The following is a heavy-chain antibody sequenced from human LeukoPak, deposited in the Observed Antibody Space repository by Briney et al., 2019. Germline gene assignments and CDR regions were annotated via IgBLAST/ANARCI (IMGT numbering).Heavy chain of an antibody. CDR2: ISSSSSTI. V-gene: IGHV3-48*01. CDR3: ARGAYCGGDCYSAYYYYMDV. D-gene: IGHD2-21*02. CDR1: GFTFSSYS. Sequence: GGSLRLSCAASGFTFSSYSMNWVRQAPGKGLEWVSYISSSSSTIYYADSVKGRFTISRDNAKNSLYLQMNSLRAEDTAVYYRARGAYCGGDCYSAYYYYMDVWGKGTTVTVSS. J-gene: IGHJ6*03.